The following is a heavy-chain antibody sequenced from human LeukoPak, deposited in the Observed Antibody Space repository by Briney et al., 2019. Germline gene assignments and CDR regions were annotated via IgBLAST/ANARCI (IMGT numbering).Heavy chain of an antibody. V-gene: IGHV3-23*01. CDR2: ISSSGGSP. CDR3: VDLGTTYYYDRSTY. D-gene: IGHD3-22*01. Sequence: GGSLRLSCAASGFSFSSYAMSWVRQAPGKGLEWVSGISSSGGSPYYADSVQGRFTISRDNSKNTLFLQMTDLRAEDTAVYYCVDLGTTYYYDRSTYWGQGTLVAVSS. CDR1: GFSFSSYA. J-gene: IGHJ4*02.